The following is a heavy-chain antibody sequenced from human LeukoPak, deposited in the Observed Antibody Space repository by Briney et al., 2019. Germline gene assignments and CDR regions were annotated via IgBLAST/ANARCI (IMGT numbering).Heavy chain of an antibody. Sequence: ASVKVSCKASGYTFTSYGISWVRQAPGQGPEWMGWISAYNGNTNYAQKLQGRVTMTTDTSTSTAYMELRSLRSDDTAVYYCARDLGIAVAGTFGYWGQGTLVTVSS. CDR2: ISAYNGNT. CDR1: GYTFTSYG. V-gene: IGHV1-18*01. CDR3: ARDLGIAVAGTFGY. J-gene: IGHJ4*02. D-gene: IGHD6-19*01.